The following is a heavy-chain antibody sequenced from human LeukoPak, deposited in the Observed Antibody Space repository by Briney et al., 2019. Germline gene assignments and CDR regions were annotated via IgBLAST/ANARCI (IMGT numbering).Heavy chain of an antibody. CDR1: GGSISSGGYY. V-gene: IGHV4-31*03. CDR3: ARVRRDIVVVPAAYFFDY. Sequence: SRTLSLTCTVSGGSISSGGYYWSWIRQHPGKGLEWIGYIYYSGSTYYNPSLKSRVTISVDTSKNQFSLKLSSVTAADTAVYYCARVRRDIVVVPAAYFFDYWGQGTLVTVSS. D-gene: IGHD2-2*01. J-gene: IGHJ4*02. CDR2: IYYSGST.